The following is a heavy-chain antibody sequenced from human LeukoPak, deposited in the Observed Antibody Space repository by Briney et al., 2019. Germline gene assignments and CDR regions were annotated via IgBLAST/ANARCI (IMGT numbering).Heavy chain of an antibody. Sequence: PSETLSLTCSVYGGSFRGYYWSWIRHPPGKALEWIGDISHSGTTNYNPSLKSRVTISVDKSMNQFSLKLTSVTAADTAVYYCARNYDLWGQGTLVTVSS. J-gene: IGHJ4*02. CDR1: GGSFRGYY. V-gene: IGHV4-34*01. D-gene: IGHD3-3*01. CDR3: ARNYDL. CDR2: ISHSGTT.